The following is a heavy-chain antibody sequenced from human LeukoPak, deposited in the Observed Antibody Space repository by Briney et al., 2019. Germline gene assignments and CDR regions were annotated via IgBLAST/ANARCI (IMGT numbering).Heavy chain of an antibody. Sequence: ASVKVSCKASGGTFSSYAISWVRQAPGQGLEWMGWISAYNGNTNYAQKLQGRVTMTTDTSTSTAYMELRSLRSDDTAVYYCARGRIAARIKGEHWFGPWGPGTLVTVSS. CDR1: GGTFSSYA. J-gene: IGHJ5*02. D-gene: IGHD6-6*01. CDR3: ARGRIAARIKGEHWFGP. CDR2: ISAYNGNT. V-gene: IGHV1-18*01.